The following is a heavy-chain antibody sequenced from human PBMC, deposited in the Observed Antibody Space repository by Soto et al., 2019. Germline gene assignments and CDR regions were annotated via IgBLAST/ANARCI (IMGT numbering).Heavy chain of an antibody. CDR1: GGTFSSYA. Sequence: ASVKVSCKASGGTFSSYAISWVRQAPGQGLEWMGGIIPIFGTANYAQKFQGRVTITADESTSTAYMELSSLRSEDTAVYYCVAGYCSGGSCYAYYYGMDVWGQGTTVTVSS. CDR3: VAGYCSGGSCYAYYYGMDV. CDR2: IIPIFGTA. D-gene: IGHD2-15*01. J-gene: IGHJ6*02. V-gene: IGHV1-69*13.